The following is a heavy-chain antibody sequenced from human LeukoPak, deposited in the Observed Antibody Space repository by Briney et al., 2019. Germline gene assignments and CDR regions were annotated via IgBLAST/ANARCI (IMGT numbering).Heavy chain of an antibody. V-gene: IGHV3-30-3*01. CDR1: GFTFSSYA. J-gene: IGHJ4*02. CDR2: ISCDGSNK. D-gene: IGHD3-10*01. Sequence: GGSLRLSCAASGFTFSSYAMHWVRQAPGKGLEWVAVISCDGSNKYYADSVKGRFTISRDNSKNTLYLQMNSLRAEDTAVYYCARDELWFGESPPNYFDYWGQGTLVTVSS. CDR3: ARDELWFGESPPNYFDY.